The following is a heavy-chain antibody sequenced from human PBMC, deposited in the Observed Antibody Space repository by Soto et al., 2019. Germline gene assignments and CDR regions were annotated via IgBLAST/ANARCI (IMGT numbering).Heavy chain of an antibody. CDR2: IYYSGST. CDR1: GGSISSGGYY. Sequence: SETLSLTCTVSGGSISSGGYYWSWIRQHPGKGLEWIGYIYYSGSTYYNPSLKSRVTISVDTSKNQFSLKLSSVTAADTAVYYCAREWEGGRGYCSGGSCDPPGMDVWGQGTTVT. V-gene: IGHV4-31*03. J-gene: IGHJ6*02. D-gene: IGHD2-15*01. CDR3: AREWEGGRGYCSGGSCDPPGMDV.